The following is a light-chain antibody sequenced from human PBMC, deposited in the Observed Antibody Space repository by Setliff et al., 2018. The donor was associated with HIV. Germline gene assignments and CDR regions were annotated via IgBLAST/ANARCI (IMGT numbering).Light chain of an antibody. J-gene: IGLJ1*01. Sequence: QSALTQPASVSGSPGQSITSSCTGTSSDVGGYNYVSWYQQHPGKAPKLMIYEVSKRHSGVPDRFSGSKSGNTASLTVSGLQAEDEADYYCSSYAGSNNVFGTGTKVTVL. CDR3: SSYAGSNNV. V-gene: IGLV2-8*01. CDR2: EVS. CDR1: SSDVGGYNY.